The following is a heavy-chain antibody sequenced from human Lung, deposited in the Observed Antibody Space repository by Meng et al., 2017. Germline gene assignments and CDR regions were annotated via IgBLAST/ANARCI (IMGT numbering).Heavy chain of an antibody. D-gene: IGHD4-11*01. V-gene: IGHV4-34*01. CDR1: VGSFSEYY. Sequence: QGSLKAGGEGMCQQSATRSRTCVVSVGSFSEYYWSWIRQPPGKGLEWIGEINHSGSTNYNPSLESRATISVDTSQNNLSLKLSSVTAADSAVYYCARGPTTMAHDFDYWGQGTLVTVSS. CDR2: INHSGST. J-gene: IGHJ4*02. CDR3: ARGPTTMAHDFDY.